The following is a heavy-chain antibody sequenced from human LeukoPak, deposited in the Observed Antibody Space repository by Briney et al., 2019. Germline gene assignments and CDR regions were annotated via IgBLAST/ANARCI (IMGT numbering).Heavy chain of an antibody. V-gene: IGHV3-53*01. CDR2: IYSIGTT. CDR1: GFTVSKNY. CDR3: ARVGSRLGAFDV. Sequence: GGSLRLSCVASGFTVSKNYMSWVRQAPGKGLDWVSVIYSIGTTYYADSVKGRFTISRDNSKNTVYLQMNSLRAEDTAVYYCARVGSRLGAFDVWGQGTMVTVSS. D-gene: IGHD3-16*01. J-gene: IGHJ3*01.